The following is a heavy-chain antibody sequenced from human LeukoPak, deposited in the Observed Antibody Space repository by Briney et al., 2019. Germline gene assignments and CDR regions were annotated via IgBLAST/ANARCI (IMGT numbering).Heavy chain of an antibody. CDR1: GFTFNTYA. D-gene: IGHD7-27*01. J-gene: IGHJ4*02. V-gene: IGHV3-48*01. Sequence: PGGSLRLSCVASGFTFNTYAMNWVRQAPGKGLEWVTYISSSSSTIYYADSVKGRFTVSRDNSKNTLFLQMNSLRAEDTAVYYCAKDGGLWVSAHWGDSWGRGTLVTVSS. CDR2: ISSSSSTI. CDR3: AKDGGLWVSAHWGDS.